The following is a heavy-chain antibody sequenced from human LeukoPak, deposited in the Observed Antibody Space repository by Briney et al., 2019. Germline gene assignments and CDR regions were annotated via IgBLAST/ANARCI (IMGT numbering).Heavy chain of an antibody. CDR1: GFTFSSYA. CDR2: ISYDGSNK. J-gene: IGHJ4*02. D-gene: IGHD3-10*01. CDR3: ARGLGLLWFGELLG. Sequence: GGSLRLSCAASGFTFSSYAMHWVRQAPGKGLEWVAVISYDGSNKYYADSVKGRFTISRDNSKNTLYLQMNSLRAEDTAVYYCARGLGLLWFGELLGWGQGTLVTVSS. V-gene: IGHV3-30*04.